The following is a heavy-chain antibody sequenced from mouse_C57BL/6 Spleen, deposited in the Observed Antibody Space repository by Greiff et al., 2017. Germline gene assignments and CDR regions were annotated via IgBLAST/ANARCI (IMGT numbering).Heavy chain of an antibody. Sequence: QVQLKQSGAELARPGASVTLSCKASGYTFTSYGISWVKQRTGQGLAWIGEIYPRSGNTYYNEKFKGKATLTADKSSSTAYMELRSLTSEDSAVYFCARFYYGSSYDYYAMDYWGQGTSVTVSS. D-gene: IGHD1-1*01. CDR2: IYPRSGNT. CDR1: GYTFTSYG. CDR3: ARFYYGSSYDYYAMDY. J-gene: IGHJ4*01. V-gene: IGHV1-81*01.